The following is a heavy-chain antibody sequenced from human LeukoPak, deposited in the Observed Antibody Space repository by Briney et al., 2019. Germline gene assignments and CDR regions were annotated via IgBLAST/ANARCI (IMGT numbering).Heavy chain of an antibody. CDR3: ARGGHIIAARLYYFDY. V-gene: IGHV1-2*02. CDR1: GYTFTGYY. CDR2: INPNSGGT. D-gene: IGHD6-6*01. Sequence: GASVKVSCKASGYTFTGYYMHWVRQAPGQGLEWMGWINPNSGGTNYAQKFQGRVTMTRDTSISTAYMELSRLRSDDTAVYYCARGGHIIAARLYYFDYWGQGTLVTVSS. J-gene: IGHJ4*02.